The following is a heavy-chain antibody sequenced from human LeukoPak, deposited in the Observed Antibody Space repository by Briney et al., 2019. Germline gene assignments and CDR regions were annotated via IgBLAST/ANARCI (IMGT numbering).Heavy chain of an antibody. CDR2: MNPNSGNT. CDR1: GYTFTSYD. CDR3: ARGGLRFLEWLSSAYNWFDP. Sequence: ASVKVACKASGYTFTSYDINWVRQATGQGLEWMGWMNPNSGNTGYAQKFQGRVTMTRNTSISTAYMELSSLRSEDTAVHYCARGGLRFLEWLSSAYNWFDPWGQGTLVTVSS. V-gene: IGHV1-8*01. D-gene: IGHD3-3*01. J-gene: IGHJ5*02.